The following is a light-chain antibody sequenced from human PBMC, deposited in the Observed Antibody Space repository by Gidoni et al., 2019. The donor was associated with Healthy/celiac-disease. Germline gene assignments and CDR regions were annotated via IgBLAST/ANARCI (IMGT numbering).Light chain of an antibody. V-gene: IGKV1-12*01. CDR3: QQANSVPLT. J-gene: IGKJ4*01. Sequence: DIQMNQSHSSVSASVGDRVTITCRSRQGISSWSAWYQQKPGKAPKLLIYAAYSLQSGVPSRFSGSGSGTDFTLTISSLQPEDFATDYCQQANSVPLTFGGGTKVEIK. CDR1: QGISSW. CDR2: AAY.